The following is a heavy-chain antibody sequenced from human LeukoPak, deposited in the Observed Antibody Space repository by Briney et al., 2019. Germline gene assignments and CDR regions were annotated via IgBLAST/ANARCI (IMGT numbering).Heavy chain of an antibody. Sequence: ASVKVSCKASGYTFTSYYMHWVRQAPGQGLEWMGIINPSGGSTSYAQKFQGRVTMTRDTSTSTVYMELSRLRSDDTAVYYCAREDSNPKYYYYYGMDVWGQGTTVTVSS. D-gene: IGHD4-11*01. CDR2: INPSGGST. J-gene: IGHJ6*02. V-gene: IGHV1-46*01. CDR3: AREDSNPKYYYYYGMDV. CDR1: GYTFTSYY.